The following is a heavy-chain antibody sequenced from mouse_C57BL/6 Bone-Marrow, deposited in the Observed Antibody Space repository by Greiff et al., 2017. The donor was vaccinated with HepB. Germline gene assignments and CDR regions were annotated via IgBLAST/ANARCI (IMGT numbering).Heavy chain of an antibody. CDR2: IRNKANGYTT. V-gene: IGHV7-3*01. Sequence: EVNLVESGGGLVQPGGSLSLSCAASGFTFTDYYMSWVRQPPGKALEWLGFIRNKANGYTTEYSASVKGRFTISRDNSQSILYLQMNALRAEDSATYYCARFHYYGSTHWYFDVWGTGTTVTVSS. D-gene: IGHD1-1*01. J-gene: IGHJ1*03. CDR3: ARFHYYGSTHWYFDV. CDR1: GFTFTDYY.